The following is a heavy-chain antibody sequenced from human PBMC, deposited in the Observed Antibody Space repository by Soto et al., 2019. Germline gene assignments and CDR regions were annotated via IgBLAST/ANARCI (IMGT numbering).Heavy chain of an antibody. CDR2: ISPYNGDT. CDR1: GYTFTTYG. CDR3: ARTPRAQMIVLEAATRFDY. V-gene: IGHV1-18*04. J-gene: IGHJ4*02. Sequence: ASVKVSCKASGYTFTTYGFNWVRQAPGQGLEWLGWISPYNGDTNYVQNFQGRVTLTTDTSTSTAYMELRSLTSDDTAVYYCARTPRAQMIVLEAATRFDYWGQGTLVTVSS. D-gene: IGHD2-15*01.